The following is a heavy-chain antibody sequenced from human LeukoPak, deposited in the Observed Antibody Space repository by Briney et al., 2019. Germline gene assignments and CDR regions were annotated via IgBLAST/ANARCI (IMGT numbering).Heavy chain of an antibody. Sequence: SPETLSLTCTVSGGSISSSSYSWGWIRQPPGKGLEWIGSIYYSGSTYYNPSLKSRVTISVDTSKNQFSLKLSSVTAADTAVYYCARRTARYFDWSRGYFDYWGQGTLVTVSS. J-gene: IGHJ4*02. CDR3: ARRTARYFDWSRGYFDY. V-gene: IGHV4-39*01. CDR1: GGSISSSSYS. D-gene: IGHD3-9*01. CDR2: IYYSGST.